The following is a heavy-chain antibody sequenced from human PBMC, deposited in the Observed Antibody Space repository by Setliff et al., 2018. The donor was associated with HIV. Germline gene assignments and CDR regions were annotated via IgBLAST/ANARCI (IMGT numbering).Heavy chain of an antibody. CDR2: IYYSGST. CDR3: ARMESTRPPRGLDY. CDR1: GGSVSNSAYY. Sequence: LSLPCTVSGGSVSNSAYYWGWIRQPTGKGLEWIGTIYYSGSTQYNPSFKSRVTISIDTSKNEFSLKLLSVTAADTAVYYCARMESTRPPRGLDYWGQGTLVTVSS. J-gene: IGHJ4*02. V-gene: IGHV4-39*01. D-gene: IGHD6-6*01.